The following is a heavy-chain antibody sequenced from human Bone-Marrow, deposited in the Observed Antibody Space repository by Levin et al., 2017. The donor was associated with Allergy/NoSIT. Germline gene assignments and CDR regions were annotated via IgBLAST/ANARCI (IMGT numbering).Heavy chain of an antibody. J-gene: IGHJ4*02. CDR3: ARYYYDSSGYYTAFDS. CDR2: ISSSGSMI. D-gene: IGHD3-22*01. Sequence: GGSLRLSCAASGFTFSSYSMNWVRQAPGKGLAWVSYISSSGSMIYYADSVKGRFTISRDNAKNSLYLQMNSLRAEDTAVYYCARYYYDSSGYYTAFDSWGQGTLVTVSS. V-gene: IGHV3-48*04. CDR1: GFTFSSYS.